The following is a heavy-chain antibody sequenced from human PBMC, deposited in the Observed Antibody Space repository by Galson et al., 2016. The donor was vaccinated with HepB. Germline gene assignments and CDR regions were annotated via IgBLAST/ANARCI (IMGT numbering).Heavy chain of an antibody. Sequence: LSLTCTVSGGSISSGNYYWSWIRQPPGKGLEWIGYVYYSGSTYYNPSLKSRLTISVDTSKNQFSLKLSSVTAADTAVYYCAREPEVYGGYVNYGGQGTLVTGSS. CDR1: GGSISSGNYY. CDR2: VYYSGST. D-gene: IGHD4-23*01. V-gene: IGHV4-30-4*01. J-gene: IGHJ4*02. CDR3: AREPEVYGGYVNY.